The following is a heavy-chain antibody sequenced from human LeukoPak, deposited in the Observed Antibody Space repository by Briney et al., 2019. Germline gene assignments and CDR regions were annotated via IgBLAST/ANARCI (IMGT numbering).Heavy chain of an antibody. D-gene: IGHD4-17*01. CDR1: GFTFDDYA. V-gene: IGHV3-9*01. Sequence: GGSLRLSCAASGFTFDDYAMHWVRQAPGKGLEWVSGISWNSGSIAYADSVKGRFTISRDNAKNSLYLQMNSLRAEDTALYYCAKANAPLYGDYLDYWGQGTLVTVSS. J-gene: IGHJ4*02. CDR2: ISWNSGSI. CDR3: AKANAPLYGDYLDY.